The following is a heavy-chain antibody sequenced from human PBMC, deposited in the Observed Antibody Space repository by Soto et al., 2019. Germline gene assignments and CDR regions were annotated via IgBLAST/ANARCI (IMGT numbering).Heavy chain of an antibody. J-gene: IGHJ4*02. D-gene: IGHD6-19*01. CDR2: IYYSGST. Sequence: SETLSLTCTVSGGSISSSSYYWGWIRQPPGKGLEWIGSIYYSGSTYNNPSLKSRVTISVDTSKNQFSLKLSSVTAADTAVYYCARHSGYSSGWYSPREGFFDYWGQGTLVTVSS. CDR1: GGSISSSSYY. CDR3: ARHSGYSSGWYSPREGFFDY. V-gene: IGHV4-39*01.